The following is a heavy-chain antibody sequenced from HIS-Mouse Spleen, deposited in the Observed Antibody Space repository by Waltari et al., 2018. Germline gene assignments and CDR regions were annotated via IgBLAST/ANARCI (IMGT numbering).Heavy chain of an antibody. D-gene: IGHD6-13*01. CDR2: IYYSGST. CDR1: GGSISSSSYY. Sequence: LQLQESGPGLVKPSETLSLTCTVSGGSISSSSYYWVWIRQPPGKGLEWIGSIYYSGSTYYNPSLKSRVTISVDTSKNQFSLKLSSVTAADTAVYYCAREIPYSSSWYDWYFDLWGRGTLVTVSS. CDR3: AREIPYSSSWYDWYFDL. V-gene: IGHV4-39*07. J-gene: IGHJ2*01.